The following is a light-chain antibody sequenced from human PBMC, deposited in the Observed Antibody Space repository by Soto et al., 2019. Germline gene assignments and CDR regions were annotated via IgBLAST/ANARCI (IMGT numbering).Light chain of an antibody. Sequence: DIQMTQSPSTLSASVGDRVTITCRASQSISSWLAWYQQKPGKAPKLLIYDASSLESGVPPRFSGSGSGTEFTLTISSLQPDDFATYYCQQYNSYDTFGQGTKVDIK. V-gene: IGKV1-5*01. CDR1: QSISSW. CDR2: DAS. J-gene: IGKJ2*01. CDR3: QQYNSYDT.